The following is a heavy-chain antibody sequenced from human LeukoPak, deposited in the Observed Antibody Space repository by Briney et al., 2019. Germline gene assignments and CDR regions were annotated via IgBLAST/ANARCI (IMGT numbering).Heavy chain of an antibody. V-gene: IGHV3-48*04. CDR3: ARVGDYGDYYYYYMDV. CDR2: ISSSSSTI. J-gene: IGHJ6*03. D-gene: IGHD4-17*01. Sequence: PGGSLRLSCAASGFTFSSYSMNWVRQAPGKGLEWVSYISSSSSTIYYADSVKGRFTIFRDNAKNSLYLQMNSLRAEDTAVYYCARVGDYGDYYYYYMDVWGKGTTVTVSS. CDR1: GFTFSSYS.